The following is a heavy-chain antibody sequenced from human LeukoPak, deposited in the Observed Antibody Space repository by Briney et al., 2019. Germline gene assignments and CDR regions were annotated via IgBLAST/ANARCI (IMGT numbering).Heavy chain of an antibody. CDR1: GYTFTSYA. CDR2: ISGHTGKT. D-gene: IGHD6-19*01. V-gene: IGHV1-18*01. CDR3: ARRMNSSGCCRDAFDI. Sequence: ASVKVSCKTSGYTFTSYAISWVRQAPGQGLEWMGWISGHTGKTSFAQKFQGRVTLTTHTSTSTAYMELRSLRSDDTAVYYCARRMNSSGCCRDAFDIWGQGTMVTVSS. J-gene: IGHJ3*02.